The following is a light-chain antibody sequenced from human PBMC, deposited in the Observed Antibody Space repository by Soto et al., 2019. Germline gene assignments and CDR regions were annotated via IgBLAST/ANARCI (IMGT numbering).Light chain of an antibody. CDR2: ANS. CDR3: QSYDSTLSARYV. J-gene: IGLJ1*01. Sequence: QSVLTQPPSVSVAPGQRGTISCTGSSSNIGANYDVHWYQQRPGTAPKLLIFANSNRPSGVPDRFSGSKSGTSASLVITGLQAEDEGDYYCQSYDSTLSARYVFGTGTKLTVL. V-gene: IGLV1-40*01. CDR1: SSNIGANYD.